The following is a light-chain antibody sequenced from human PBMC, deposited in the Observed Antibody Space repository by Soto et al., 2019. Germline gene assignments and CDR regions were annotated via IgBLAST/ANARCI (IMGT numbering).Light chain of an antibody. Sequence: DIQMTQSRSSLSASVGDRVSMACQASHNIYNYLNWYHQKPGKAPKLLIFDASNLERGVPSRFSGSGSRTHFSLSINNLQPEDVGTYFCQHYDNLPLTLGGGTRLEI. J-gene: IGKJ5*01. V-gene: IGKV1-33*01. CDR1: HNIYNY. CDR3: QHYDNLPLT. CDR2: DAS.